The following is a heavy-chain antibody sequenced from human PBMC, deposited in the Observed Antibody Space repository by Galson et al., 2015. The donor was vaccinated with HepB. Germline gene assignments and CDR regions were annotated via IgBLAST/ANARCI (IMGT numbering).Heavy chain of an antibody. CDR3: ASSWNLGIRSMDV. CDR2: IIPILGIA. V-gene: IGHV1-69*04. Sequence: SVKVSCKASGGTFSSYAISWVRQAPGQGLEWMGRIIPILGIANYAQKFQGRVTITADKSTSTAYMELSSLRSEDTAVYYCASSWNLGIRSMDVWGQGTTVTVSS. J-gene: IGHJ6*02. D-gene: IGHD1-14*01. CDR1: GGTFSSYA.